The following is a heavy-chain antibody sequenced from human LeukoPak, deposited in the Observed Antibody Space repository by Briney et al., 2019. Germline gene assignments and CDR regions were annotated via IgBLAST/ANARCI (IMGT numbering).Heavy chain of an antibody. CDR1: GFTFSNYA. Sequence: GGSLRLSCAASGFTFSNYAMHWVRQAPGKGLEWVAVISYDGSNKYYADSVKGRFTISRDNSKNTLYLQMNSLRAEDTAVYYCAKDLGDYGVNWFDPWGQGTLVTVSS. CDR2: ISYDGSNK. D-gene: IGHD4-17*01. J-gene: IGHJ5*02. V-gene: IGHV3-30*18. CDR3: AKDLGDYGVNWFDP.